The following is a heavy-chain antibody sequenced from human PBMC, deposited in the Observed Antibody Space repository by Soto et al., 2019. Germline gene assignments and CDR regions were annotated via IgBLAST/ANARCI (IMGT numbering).Heavy chain of an antibody. CDR1: GGTFSSYA. V-gene: IGHV1-69*12. CDR3: ARGGRSGTFYYYYGMDA. J-gene: IGHJ6*02. Sequence: QVQLVQSGAEVKKPGSSVKVSCKASGGTFSSYAISWVRQAPGQGLEWMGGIIHIFGTANYAQKFQGRVTITADESTSTAYMELSSLRAEDTAVYYFARGGRSGTFYYYYGMDAWGQGNTVTVSS. D-gene: IGHD3-16*01. CDR2: IIHIFGTA.